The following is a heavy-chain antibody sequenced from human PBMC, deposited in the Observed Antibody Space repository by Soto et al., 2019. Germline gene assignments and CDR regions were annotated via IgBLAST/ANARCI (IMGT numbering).Heavy chain of an antibody. D-gene: IGHD3-3*01. V-gene: IGHV3-30*18. CDR2: ISYDGSTK. CDR3: AKDEGRFFKYYGNCGVDV. Sequence: QVHLVESGGGVVQPGRSLRLSCAASGFTFSSYGMHWVRQAPGKGLEWVAVISYDGSTKYYRESVKGRFTTSRDNSENTLYMKIDSLRVKVTADDYCAKDEGRFFKYYGNCGVDVWGLGTTVTVSS. CDR1: GFTFSSYG. J-gene: IGHJ6*02.